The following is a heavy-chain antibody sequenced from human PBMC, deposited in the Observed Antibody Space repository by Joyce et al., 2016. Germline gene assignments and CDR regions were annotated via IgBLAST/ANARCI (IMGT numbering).Heavy chain of an antibody. Sequence: QVQFVQSGAEVKKPGASVRVSCKASGYAFISYYVHWVREAAGQGLDWMRIISPGCGGTSYAQKFLGRVTLNRGTSTNTVYLDLSSLRSEDTAIYYCARALIPAAAFDFWCQRTLVTVSS. V-gene: IGHV1-46*01. J-gene: IGHJ4*02. D-gene: IGHD2-2*01. CDR1: GYAFISYY. CDR3: ARALIPAAAFDF. CDR2: ISPGCGGT.